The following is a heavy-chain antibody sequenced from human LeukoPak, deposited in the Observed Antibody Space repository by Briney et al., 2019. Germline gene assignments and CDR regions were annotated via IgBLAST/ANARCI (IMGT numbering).Heavy chain of an antibody. D-gene: IGHD4-17*01. Sequence: SGGSLRLSCAASGFTFSSYGMSWVRQAPGKGLEWVSSISSSSYIYYADSVKGRFTISRDNAKNSLYLQMNSLRAEDTAVYYCARDQTTVTTFDAFDIWGQGTMVTVSS. CDR1: GFTFSSYG. J-gene: IGHJ3*02. CDR3: ARDQTTVTTFDAFDI. V-gene: IGHV3-21*01. CDR2: ISSSSYI.